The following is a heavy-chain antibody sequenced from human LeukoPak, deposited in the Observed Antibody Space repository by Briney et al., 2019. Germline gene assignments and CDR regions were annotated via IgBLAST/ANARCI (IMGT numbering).Heavy chain of an antibody. V-gene: IGHV4-38-2*01. CDR1: GFTFSSYS. Sequence: GSLRLSCAASGFTFSSYSMNWVRQPPGKGLEWIGSIYHSGSTYYNPSLKSRVTIAVDTSKNQFSLKLSSVTAADTAIYYCAKHYMGSSYNRGLDYWGQGTLVTVSS. CDR3: AKHYMGSSYNRGLDY. CDR2: IYHSGST. J-gene: IGHJ4*02. D-gene: IGHD3-10*01.